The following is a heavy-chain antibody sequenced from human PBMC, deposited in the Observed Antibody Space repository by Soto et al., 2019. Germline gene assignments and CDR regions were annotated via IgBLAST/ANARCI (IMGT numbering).Heavy chain of an antibody. D-gene: IGHD3-9*01. CDR2: ISGGSDYI. J-gene: IGHJ6*02. CDR1: ECTFSNHS. Sequence: PGGLLRLSCAASECTFSNHSMNWIRQAPGKGLEWVSSISGGSDYIYYADSVKGRFPTSRDNAKNSLYLQMNSLRAEDTAVYYCARGVYDILTGYYNGYYYYGMDVWRQGTTVTVSS. CDR3: ARGVYDILTGYYNGYYYYGMDV. V-gene: IGHV3-21*01.